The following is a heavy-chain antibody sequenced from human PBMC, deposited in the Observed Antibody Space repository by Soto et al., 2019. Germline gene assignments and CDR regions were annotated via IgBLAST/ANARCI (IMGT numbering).Heavy chain of an antibody. CDR1: GYTFTNYA. CDR3: AKVAVIAVAGTYYVDY. J-gene: IGHJ4*02. Sequence: QVQLVQSGAEVKKPGASVKVSCKASGYTFTNYAMHWVRQAPGQRLEWMGWITAGNGNTKYSQKFQGRVTITRDTSASTVYMELRSRKSEDTAVYYCAKVAVIAVAGTYYVDYWGQGTLVIGSS. V-gene: IGHV1-3*01. D-gene: IGHD6-19*01. CDR2: ITAGNGNT.